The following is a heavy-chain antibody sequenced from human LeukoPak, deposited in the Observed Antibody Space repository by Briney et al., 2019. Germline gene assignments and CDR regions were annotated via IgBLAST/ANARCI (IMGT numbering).Heavy chain of an antibody. CDR1: GVSISRGGYA. V-gene: IGHV4-30-4*07. Sequence: SETLSLTCAVSGVSISRGGYAWNWIRQPPGKGVEWIAHIYHSGTTYYDPSLKSRATISVDTSKNQFSLKLSSGTAADTPVYYCVRGRYSSGWYRDKNWFDPWGQGTPVTVSS. D-gene: IGHD6-19*01. J-gene: IGHJ5*02. CDR3: VRGRYSSGWYRDKNWFDP. CDR2: IYHSGTT.